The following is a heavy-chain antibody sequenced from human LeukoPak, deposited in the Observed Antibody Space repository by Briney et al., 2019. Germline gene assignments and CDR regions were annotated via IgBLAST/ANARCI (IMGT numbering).Heavy chain of an antibody. Sequence: GGSLRLSCAASGFTFSSYAMHWVRQAPGKGLEWVAVISYDGSNKYYADSVKGRFTISRDNSKNTLYLQMNSLKTEDTAVYYCTTVLLRTSRRRGMDVWGQGTTVTVSS. CDR3: TTVLLRTSRRRGMDV. J-gene: IGHJ6*02. CDR1: GFTFSSYA. D-gene: IGHD3-3*01. V-gene: IGHV3-30-3*01. CDR2: ISYDGSNK.